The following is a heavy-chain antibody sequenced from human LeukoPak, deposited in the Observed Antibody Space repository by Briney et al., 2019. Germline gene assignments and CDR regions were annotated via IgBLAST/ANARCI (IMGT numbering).Heavy chain of an antibody. CDR3: ARDGIGGDYD. D-gene: IGHD4-17*01. J-gene: IGHJ4*02. V-gene: IGHV4-31*03. Sequence: SETLSLTCNVSGGSISSGGYYWSWIRQHPGKGLEWIGYIYYSGSTYYNPSLKSRVTISVDTSKNQFSLKLSSVTAADTAVYYCARDGIGGDYDWGQGTLVTVSS. CDR2: IYYSGST. CDR1: GGSISSGGYY.